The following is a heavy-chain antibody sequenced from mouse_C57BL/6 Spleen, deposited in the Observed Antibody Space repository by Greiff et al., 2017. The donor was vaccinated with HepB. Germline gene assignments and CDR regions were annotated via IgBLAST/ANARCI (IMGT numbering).Heavy chain of an antibody. V-gene: IGHV1-26*01. D-gene: IGHD2-4*01. J-gene: IGHJ2*01. CDR1: GYTFTDYY. CDR3: ARDYDYDWNYFDY. CDR2: INPNNGGT. Sequence: VQLQQSGPELVKPGASVKISCKASGYTFTDYYMNWVKQSHGKSLEWIGDINPNNGGTSYNQKFKGKATLTVDKSSSTAYMELRSLTSEDSAVYYCARDYDYDWNYFDYWGQGTTLTVSS.